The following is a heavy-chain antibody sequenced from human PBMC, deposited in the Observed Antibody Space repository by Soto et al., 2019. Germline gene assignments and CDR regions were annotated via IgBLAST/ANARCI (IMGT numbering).Heavy chain of an antibody. CDR3: ARGFCSGGSCYRDYYYYYGMDV. Sequence: PGGSLRLSCAASGFTFSSYAMSWVRQAPGKGLEWVSAISSSSGSTYYADSVKGRFTISRDNAKNTLYLQMNSLRSEDTAVYYCARGFCSGGSCYRDYYYYYGMDVWGQGTTVTVSS. CDR1: GFTFSSYA. J-gene: IGHJ6*02. V-gene: IGHV3-23*01. CDR2: ISSSSGST. D-gene: IGHD2-15*01.